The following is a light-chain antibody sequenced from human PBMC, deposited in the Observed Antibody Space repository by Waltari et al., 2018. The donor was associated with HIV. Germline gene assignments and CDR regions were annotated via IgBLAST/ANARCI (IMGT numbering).Light chain of an antibody. J-gene: IGLJ2*01. CDR1: NSDIGTYDY. CDR2: DVS. Sequence: QSALTQPRSVSGSPGQSVTVSCTGSNSDIGTYDYVSWYQQYPDKAPKLIIYDVSSRPLGVPDRFSGSKSGNTASRTISGLQAADEADYYCCSYAGSYTHIVLFGGGTKLTVL. V-gene: IGLV2-11*01. CDR3: CSYAGSYTHIVL.